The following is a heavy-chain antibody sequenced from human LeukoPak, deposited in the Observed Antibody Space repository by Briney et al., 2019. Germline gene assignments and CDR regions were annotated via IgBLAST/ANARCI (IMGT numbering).Heavy chain of an antibody. CDR3: AKEYDGY. CDR2: ISKDGSDK. Sequence: GSLGLSCAASGFTFISYGMHWVRQAPGKGLEWVAVISKDGSDKKYADSVKGRFIISRDNSRNTLYLQMNSLRAEDTAVYYCAKEYDGYWGQGTLVTASS. D-gene: IGHD2-8*01. CDR1: GFTFISYG. V-gene: IGHV3-30*18. J-gene: IGHJ4*02.